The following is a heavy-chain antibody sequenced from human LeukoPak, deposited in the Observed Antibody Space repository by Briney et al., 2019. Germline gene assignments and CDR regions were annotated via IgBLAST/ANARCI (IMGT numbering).Heavy chain of an antibody. CDR2: IIPIFGTA. CDR1: GGTFSSYA. CDR3: ARAVVGYYFDY. V-gene: IGHV1-69*05. D-gene: IGHD1-26*01. J-gene: IGHJ4*02. Sequence: SVKVSCKDSGGTFSSYAISWVRQPPGQGLEWRGGIIPIFGTASYAQKFQGRVTITTDESTSTAYMELSSLRSEDTAVYYCARAVVGYYFDYWGQGTLVTVSS.